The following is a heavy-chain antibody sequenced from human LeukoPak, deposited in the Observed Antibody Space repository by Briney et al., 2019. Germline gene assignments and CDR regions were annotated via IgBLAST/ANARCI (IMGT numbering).Heavy chain of an antibody. CDR3: ARGDQPMGASDY. Sequence: PGGSLRLSCAPSGFTFSSYAMHWVRQAPGKGLEYVSAISSNGGSTYYANSVKGRFTISRDNSKNTLYLQMGSLRAEDMAVYYCARGDQPMGASDYWGQGTLVSVSS. J-gene: IGHJ4*02. D-gene: IGHD4/OR15-4a*01. CDR1: GFTFSSYA. V-gene: IGHV3-64*01. CDR2: ISSNGGST.